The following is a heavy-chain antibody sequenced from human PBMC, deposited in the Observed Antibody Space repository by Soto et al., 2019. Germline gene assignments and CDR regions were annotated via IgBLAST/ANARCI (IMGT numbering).Heavy chain of an antibody. CDR1: GFTFSNAW. V-gene: IGHV3-15*01. J-gene: IGHJ3*02. CDR2: IKSKTDGGTT. CDR3: STDASMVRGVIIIWDAFDI. D-gene: IGHD3-10*01. Sequence: GGSLRLSCAASGFTFSNAWMSWVRQAPGKGLEWVGRIKSKTDGGTTDYAAPVKGRFTISRDDSKNTLYLQMNSLKTEDTAVYYCSTDASMVRGVIIIWDAFDIWGQGTMVTVSS.